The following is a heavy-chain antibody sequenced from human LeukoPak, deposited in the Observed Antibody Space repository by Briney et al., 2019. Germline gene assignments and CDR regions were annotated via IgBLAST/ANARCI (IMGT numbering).Heavy chain of an antibody. V-gene: IGHV3-7*01. CDR1: GFTFSSYW. D-gene: IGHD2-15*01. Sequence: GGSLRLSCAASGFTFSSYWMSWVRQAPGKGLEWVANIKQDGSEKYYVDSVKGRFTISRDNAKNSLYLQMNSLRAEDTAVYYCATVMPTLGYCSGGSCRQYYYMDVWGKGTTVTVSS. CDR2: IKQDGSEK. CDR3: ATVMPTLGYCSGGSCRQYYYMDV. J-gene: IGHJ6*03.